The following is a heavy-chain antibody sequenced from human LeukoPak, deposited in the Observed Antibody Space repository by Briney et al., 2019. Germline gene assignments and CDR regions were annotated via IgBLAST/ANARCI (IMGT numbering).Heavy chain of an antibody. CDR3: ARHLRWSGYLDYFDY. D-gene: IGHD3-3*01. J-gene: IGHJ4*02. Sequence: SETLSLTCTVSGGSISSSSYYWGWIRQPPGKGLEWIGSIYYSGSTYYNPSLKSRVTISVDTSKNQFSLKLSSVTAADTAVYYCARHLRWSGYLDYFDYWGQGTLVTVSS. CDR2: IYYSGST. V-gene: IGHV4-39*01. CDR1: GGSISSSSYY.